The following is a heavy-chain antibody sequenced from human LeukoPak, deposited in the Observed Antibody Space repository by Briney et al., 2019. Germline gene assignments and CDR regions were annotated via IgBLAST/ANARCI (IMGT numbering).Heavy chain of an antibody. J-gene: IGHJ6*02. CDR1: GYSFTSYW. Sequence: GESLKISCKGSGYSFTSYWISWVRQMPGKGLEWMGRIDPSDSYTKYSPSLQGHVTISGDESISTAYLRWSSLKASDTAMYYCARHFLGELPDMDVWGQGTTVTVSS. CDR2: IDPSDSYT. CDR3: ARHFLGELPDMDV. V-gene: IGHV5-10-1*01. D-gene: IGHD1-26*01.